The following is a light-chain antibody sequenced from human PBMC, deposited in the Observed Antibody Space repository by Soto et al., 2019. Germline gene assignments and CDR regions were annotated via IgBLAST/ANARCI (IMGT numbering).Light chain of an antibody. CDR2: STN. CDR3: MLYMGGGLVV. J-gene: IGLJ2*01. CDR1: SGSVSTTYY. Sequence: QTVVTQEPSFSVSPGGTVTLTCGLTSGSVSTTYYPSWYQQTPGQAPRTLIYSTNIRSSGVPDRFSGSILGNKAALTITGAQADDESDYHCMLYMGGGLVVFGGGTNSPS. V-gene: IGLV8-61*01.